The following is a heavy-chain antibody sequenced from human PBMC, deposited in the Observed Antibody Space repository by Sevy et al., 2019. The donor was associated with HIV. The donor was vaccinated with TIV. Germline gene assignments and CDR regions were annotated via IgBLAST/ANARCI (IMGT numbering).Heavy chain of an antibody. V-gene: IGHV3-23*01. CDR1: GFTFSSYA. CDR2: ISGSGGST. J-gene: IGHJ4*02. CDR3: AKVFGSYYYFDY. D-gene: IGHD1-26*01. Sequence: GGSLRLSCAASGFTFSSYAMSWVRQAPGKGLEWVSAISGSGGSTYSADSVKGRFTISRDNSKNTLYLQMNSLRAEDTAVYYCAKVFGSYYYFDYWGQGTLVTVSS.